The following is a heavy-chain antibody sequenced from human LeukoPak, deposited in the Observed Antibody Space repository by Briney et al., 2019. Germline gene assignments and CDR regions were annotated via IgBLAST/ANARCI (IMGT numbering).Heavy chain of an antibody. CDR1: GYTFTSYY. V-gene: IGHV1-46*01. D-gene: IGHD6-13*01. J-gene: IGHJ4*02. Sequence: ASVKVSCKASGYTFTSYYMHWVRQAPGQGLEWMGIINPSGGSTSYAQKFQGRVTMTRDTSTSTVYMELSSLRSEDTAVYYCARSTTPVPDAYSSLGDYWGQGTLVTVSS. CDR3: ARSTTPVPDAYSSLGDY. CDR2: INPSGGST.